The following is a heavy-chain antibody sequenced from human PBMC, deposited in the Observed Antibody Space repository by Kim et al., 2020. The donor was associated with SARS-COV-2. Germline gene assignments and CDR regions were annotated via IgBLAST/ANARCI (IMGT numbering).Heavy chain of an antibody. CDR1: GYSFTSYW. Sequence: GESLKISCKGSGYSFTSYWIGWVRQMPGKGLEWMGIIYPGDSDTRYSPSFQGQVTISADKSISTAYLQWSSLKASDTAMYYCARQPHSSSWYGYYYYGMDVWGQGTTVTVSS. CDR3: ARQPHSSSWYGYYYYGMDV. D-gene: IGHD6-13*01. V-gene: IGHV5-51*01. J-gene: IGHJ6*02. CDR2: IYPGDSDT.